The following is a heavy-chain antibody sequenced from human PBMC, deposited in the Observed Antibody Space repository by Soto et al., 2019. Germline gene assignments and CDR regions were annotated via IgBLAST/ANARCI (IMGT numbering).Heavy chain of an antibody. CDR1: GFTFSSYW. V-gene: IGHV3-74*01. D-gene: IGHD3-16*02. J-gene: IGHJ4*02. Sequence: PGGSLRLSCAASGFTFSSYWMHWVRQAPGKGLVWVSRINSDGSSTSYADSVKGRFTISRDNAKNTLYLQMNSLRAEDTAVYYCARDLEDYIWGSYRYLDYWGQGTLVTVSS. CDR3: ARDLEDYIWGSYRYLDY. CDR2: INSDGSST.